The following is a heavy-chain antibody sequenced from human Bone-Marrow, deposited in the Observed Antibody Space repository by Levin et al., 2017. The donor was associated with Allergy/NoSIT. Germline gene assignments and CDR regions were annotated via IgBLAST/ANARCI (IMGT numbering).Heavy chain of an antibody. J-gene: IGHJ5*02. Sequence: SQTLSLTCAVYGGSFRGYYWSWIRQPPGKGLEWIGEINHSGSTNYNPSLKSRVTISVDTSKNQFSLKLSSVTAADTAVYYCARAIAARRRGNWFDPWGQGTLVTVSS. V-gene: IGHV4-34*01. CDR1: GGSFRGYY. CDR2: INHSGST. D-gene: IGHD6-6*01. CDR3: ARAIAARRRGNWFDP.